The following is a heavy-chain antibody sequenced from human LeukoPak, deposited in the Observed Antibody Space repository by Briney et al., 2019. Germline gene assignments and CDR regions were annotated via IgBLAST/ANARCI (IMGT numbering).Heavy chain of an antibody. CDR2: ISTSGDTT. D-gene: IGHD3-10*01. J-gene: IGHJ2*01. CDR1: GFTFSSYA. CDR3: TKVRAYDDSGNPYWHFDL. Sequence: GGTLRPSCAASGFTFSSYAMSWVRQAPGKGLEWVSAISTSGDTTYYADSVEGRFTISRDNSKNTLYLQMNSLRAEDTAVYYCTKVRAYDDSGNPYWHFDLWGRGTLVTVSS. V-gene: IGHV3-23*01.